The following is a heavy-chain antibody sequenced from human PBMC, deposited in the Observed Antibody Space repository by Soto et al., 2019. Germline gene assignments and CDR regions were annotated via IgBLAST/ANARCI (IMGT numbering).Heavy chain of an antibody. Sequence: SETLSLTCVVSGGSFSTYYYSWIRQSPGKGLEWIGEINHNGNNNYSPSLRSRVTMSLDTSKNQFSLKLTSVTAADTAVYYCARGGSNDWQVAFDIWGQGTMVTVSS. V-gene: IGHV4-34*01. CDR1: GGSFSTYY. D-gene: IGHD3-9*01. CDR2: INHNGNN. J-gene: IGHJ3*02. CDR3: ARGGSNDWQVAFDI.